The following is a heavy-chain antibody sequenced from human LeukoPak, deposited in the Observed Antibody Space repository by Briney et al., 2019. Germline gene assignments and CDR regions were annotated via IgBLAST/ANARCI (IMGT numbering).Heavy chain of an antibody. D-gene: IGHD3-3*01. CDR3: ARDLMELRFLEWLVGGFDP. J-gene: IGHJ5*02. CDR1: GYTLTELS. CDR2: FDPEDGET. Sequence: ASVKVSCKVSGYTLTELSMHWVRQAPGKGLEWMGGFDPEDGETIYAQKFQGRVTMTEDTSTDTAYMELSSLRSEDTAVYYCARDLMELRFLEWLVGGFDPWGQGTLVTVSS. V-gene: IGHV1-24*01.